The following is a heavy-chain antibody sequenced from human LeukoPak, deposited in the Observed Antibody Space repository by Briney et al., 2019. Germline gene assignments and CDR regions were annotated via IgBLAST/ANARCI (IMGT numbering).Heavy chain of an antibody. CDR3: ARGAGVQHYMRSYYYYYMDV. Sequence: ASVKVPCEASGGTFSSYAISWVRQAPGQGLEWMGGIIPIFGTANYAQKFQGRVTITTDESTSTAYMELSSLRSEDTAVYYCARGAGVQHYMRSYYYYYMDVWGKGTTVTVSS. V-gene: IGHV1-69*05. J-gene: IGHJ6*03. D-gene: IGHD3-3*01. CDR2: IIPIFGTA. CDR1: GGTFSSYA.